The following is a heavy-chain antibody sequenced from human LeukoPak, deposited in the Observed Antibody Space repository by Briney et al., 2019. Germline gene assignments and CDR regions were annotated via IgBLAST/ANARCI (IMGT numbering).Heavy chain of an antibody. J-gene: IGHJ4*02. CDR2: ISSSSSTI. CDR3: ARELGWSNLNFDY. V-gene: IGHV3-48*04. Sequence: GGSLRLSCAGSGFTFSSYSMNWVRQAPGKGLEWVSYISSSSSTIYYADSVKGRFTISRDNAKNSLYLQMNSLRAEDTAVYYCARELGWSNLNFDYWGQGTLVTVSS. CDR1: GFTFSSYS. D-gene: IGHD1-26*01.